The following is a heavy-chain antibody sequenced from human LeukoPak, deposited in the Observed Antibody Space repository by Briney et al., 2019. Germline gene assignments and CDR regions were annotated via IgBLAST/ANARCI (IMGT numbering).Heavy chain of an antibody. CDR1: GFTFSSYA. CDR2: ISSSGSTI. D-gene: IGHD3-9*01. V-gene: IGHV3-48*03. CDR3: ARDQYFGALDY. J-gene: IGHJ4*02. Sequence: GGSLRLSCAASGFTFSSYAMNWVRQAPGKGLEWVSYISSSGSTIYYADSVKGRFTISRDNAKNSLYLQMNSLRAEDTAVYYCARDQYFGALDYWGQGTLVTVSS.